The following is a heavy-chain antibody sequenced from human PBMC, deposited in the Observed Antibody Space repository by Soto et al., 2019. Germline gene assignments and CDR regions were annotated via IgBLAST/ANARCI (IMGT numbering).Heavy chain of an antibody. Sequence: EVQLVESGGDLVKPGGSLRLSCAASGFAFSDAWIHLVRQAPGKGPEWVGRIKNKINGATTDYGAPVKGRFTISRDDSKNTLYLQMDSLKTADTAVYYCTAHSITTTGAHFWGQGTLVTVSS. CDR2: IKNKINGATT. V-gene: IGHV3-15*07. J-gene: IGHJ4*02. CDR1: GFAFSDAW. CDR3: TAHSITTTGAHF. D-gene: IGHD1-1*01.